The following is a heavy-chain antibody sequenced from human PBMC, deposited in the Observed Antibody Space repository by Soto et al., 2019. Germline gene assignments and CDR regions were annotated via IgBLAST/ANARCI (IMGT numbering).Heavy chain of an antibody. CDR1: GFTFSSYG. V-gene: IGHV3-30*18. CDR3: AKGASPGRSGLDY. CDR2: ISYDGSNK. D-gene: IGHD6-19*01. Sequence: QVQLVESGGGVVQPGRSLRLSCAASGFTFSSYGMHWVRQAPGKGLEWVAVISYDGSNKYYADSVKGRVTISRDNSKNTLYLQMNSLRAEDTAVYYCAKGASPGRSGLDYWGQGTLVTVSS. J-gene: IGHJ4*02.